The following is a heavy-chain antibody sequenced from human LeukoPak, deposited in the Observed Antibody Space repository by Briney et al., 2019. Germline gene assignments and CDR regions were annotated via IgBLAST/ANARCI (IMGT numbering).Heavy chain of an antibody. CDR1: GYSFNSYW. Sequence: GESLKISCKGSGYSFNSYWMGWVRQMPGKGLEWMGIIYPGDSDTRYSPSFQGQVTISADKSISTAYLQWSSLKASDTAMYYCARSSVQHSTVTFEYWGLGTLVTVSS. D-gene: IGHD4-17*01. V-gene: IGHV5-51*01. CDR3: ARSSVQHSTVTFEY. J-gene: IGHJ4*02. CDR2: IYPGDSDT.